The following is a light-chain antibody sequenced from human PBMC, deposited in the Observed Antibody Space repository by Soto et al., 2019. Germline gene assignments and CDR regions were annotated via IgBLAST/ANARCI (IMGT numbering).Light chain of an antibody. CDR1: SSDVGGYNY. V-gene: IGLV2-14*03. CDR3: SSYTANTARV. Sequence: QSVLTQPASVSGSPGQSITISCTGTSSDVGGYNYVSWYQQHPDKAPKLLIYDVSNRPSGVSNRFSGSKSGSTASLTISGLQAEDEADYYCSSYTANTARVFGGGTKLTVL. J-gene: IGLJ2*01. CDR2: DVS.